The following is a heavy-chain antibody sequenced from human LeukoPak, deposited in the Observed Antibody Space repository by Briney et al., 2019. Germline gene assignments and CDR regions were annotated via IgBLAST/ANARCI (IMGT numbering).Heavy chain of an antibody. Sequence: GGSLRLSCAASGFTFSSYWMHWVRQAPGKGLAWVSRINSDGSSTSYADSVKGRFTISRDNAKNTLYLQMNSLRAEDTAVYYCARAYGDYDHYYYGMDVWGQGTTVTVSS. CDR1: GFTFSSYW. CDR2: INSDGSST. J-gene: IGHJ6*02. D-gene: IGHD4-17*01. CDR3: ARAYGDYDHYYYGMDV. V-gene: IGHV3-74*01.